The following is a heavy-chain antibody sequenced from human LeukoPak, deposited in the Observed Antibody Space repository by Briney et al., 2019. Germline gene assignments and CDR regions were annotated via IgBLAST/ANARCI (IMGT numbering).Heavy chain of an antibody. CDR1: GFTFSTYA. CDR2: ISYDGIIK. CDR3: AKVFIVGATLYDY. V-gene: IGHV3-30-3*01. D-gene: IGHD1-26*01. J-gene: IGHJ4*02. Sequence: GRSLRLSCAASGFTFSTYAMHWVRQAPGKGLEWVAVISYDGIIKYYADSVKGRFTISRDNSKNTLYLQMNSLRAEDTAVYYCAKVFIVGATLYDYWGQGTLVTVSS.